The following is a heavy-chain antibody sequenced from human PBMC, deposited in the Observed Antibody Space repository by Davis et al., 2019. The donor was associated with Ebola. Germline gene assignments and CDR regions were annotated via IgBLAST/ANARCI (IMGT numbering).Heavy chain of an antibody. V-gene: IGHV1-69*10. D-gene: IGHD3-22*01. Sequence: SVKVSCKASGGTFSSYAISWVRQAPGQGLEWMGGIIPILGIANYAQKFQGRVTITADKSTSTAYMELSSLRSEDTAVYYCARGKSFDYDSSGYYSYFDYWGQGTLVTVSS. CDR2: IIPILGIA. CDR3: ARGKSFDYDSSGYYSYFDY. J-gene: IGHJ4*02. CDR1: GGTFSSYA.